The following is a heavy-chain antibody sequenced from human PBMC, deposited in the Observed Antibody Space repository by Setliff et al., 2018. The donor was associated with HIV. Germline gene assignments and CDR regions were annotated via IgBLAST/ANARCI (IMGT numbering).Heavy chain of an antibody. J-gene: IGHJ4*02. CDR1: GYTFTTYS. CDR2: IIPVIGTA. D-gene: IGHD6-6*01. V-gene: IGHV1-69*13. CDR3: ARGTLIATRPYYFDY. Sequence: SVKVSCKASGYTFTTYSLHWARQAPGQRLEWMGGIIPVIGTANYAQQFQGRLTITADEVTRTASMELSSLRSEDTAVYYCARGTLIATRPYYFDYWGQGTLVTVSS.